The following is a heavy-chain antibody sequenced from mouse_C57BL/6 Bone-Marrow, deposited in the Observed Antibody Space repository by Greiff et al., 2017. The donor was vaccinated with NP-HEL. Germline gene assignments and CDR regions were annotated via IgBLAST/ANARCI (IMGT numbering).Heavy chain of an antibody. D-gene: IGHD1-1*01. Sequence: QVQLQQPGAELVKPGASVKMSCKASGYTFTSYWITWVKQRPGQGLEWIGDIYPGSGSTNYNEKFKSKATLTVDTSSSTAYMQLSSLTSEDSAVYYGARWAYYYGSKDAKDYRGQGTSVTVSS. J-gene: IGHJ4*01. CDR1: GYTFTSYW. CDR3: ARWAYYYGSKDAKDY. CDR2: IYPGSGST. V-gene: IGHV1-55*01.